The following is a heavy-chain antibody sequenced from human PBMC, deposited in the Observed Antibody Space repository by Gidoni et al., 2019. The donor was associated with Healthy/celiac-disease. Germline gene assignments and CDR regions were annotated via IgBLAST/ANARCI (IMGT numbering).Heavy chain of an antibody. V-gene: IGHV4-39*01. CDR3: ARMEGYCSGGSCYDLPS. D-gene: IGHD2-15*01. J-gene: IGHJ3*01. Sequence: QLQLQESGPGLVKPSETLSLTCTVSGGSISSSRYYWGWIRQPPGKGLEWIGSIYYSGSTYYNPSLKSRVTISVDTSKNQFSLKLSSVTAADTAVYYCARMEGYCSGGSCYDLPSWGQGTMVTVSS. CDR2: IYYSGST. CDR1: GGSISSSRYY.